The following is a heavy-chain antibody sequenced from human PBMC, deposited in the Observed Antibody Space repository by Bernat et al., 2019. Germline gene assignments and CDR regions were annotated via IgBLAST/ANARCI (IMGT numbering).Heavy chain of an antibody. CDR3: AKGDYDFWGGYAYYYMDV. CDR1: GFTFSSYA. D-gene: IGHD3-3*01. CDR2: ISGSGGST. Sequence: EVQLLESGGGLVQPGGSLRLSCAASGFTFSSYAMSWVRQAPGKGLEWVSAISGSGGSTYYADSVKGRFTISRDNSKNTLYLQMNSLRAEDTAVYYCAKGDYDFWGGYAYYYMDVWGKGTTVTVSS. V-gene: IGHV3-23*01. J-gene: IGHJ6*03.